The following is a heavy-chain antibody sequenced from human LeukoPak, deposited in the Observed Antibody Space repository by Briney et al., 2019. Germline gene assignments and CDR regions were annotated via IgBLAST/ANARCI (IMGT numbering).Heavy chain of an antibody. CDR2: IYHSGST. J-gene: IGHJ3*02. V-gene: IGHV4-39*07. CDR1: GGSISTSSYY. CDR3: ARDIAAVRAKRLDAFDI. D-gene: IGHD6-13*01. Sequence: PSETLSLTCTVSGGSISTSSYYWGWIRQPPGKGLEWIGEIYHSGSTNYNPSLKSRVTISVDKSKNQFSLKLSSVTAADTAVYYCARDIAAVRAKRLDAFDIWGQGTMVTVSS.